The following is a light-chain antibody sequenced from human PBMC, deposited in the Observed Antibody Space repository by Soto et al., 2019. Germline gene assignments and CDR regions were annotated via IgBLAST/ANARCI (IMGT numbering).Light chain of an antibody. CDR2: AAS. V-gene: IGKV1-17*01. J-gene: IGKJ5*01. CDR3: QQRSNWLPIT. CDR1: QAIRND. Sequence: DIQMTQSPSSLSASVGDRVTITCRASQAIRNDLGWYQQKPAKAPKRLIYAASSLQSGVPSRFSGSGSGTEFTLTISSLEPEDFAVYYCQQRSNWLPITFGQGTRLEIK.